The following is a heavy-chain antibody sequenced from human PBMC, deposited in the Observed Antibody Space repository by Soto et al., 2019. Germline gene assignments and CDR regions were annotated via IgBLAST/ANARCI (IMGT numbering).Heavy chain of an antibody. CDR3: ASSVLLWFGELLGFDP. J-gene: IGHJ5*02. V-gene: IGHV1-8*01. Sequence: ASVKVSCKASGCTFTSYDINWVRQATGQGLEWMGWMNPNSGNTGYAQKFQGRVTMTRNTSISTAYMELSSLRSEDTAVYYCASSVLLWFGELLGFDPWGQGTLVTVSS. CDR2: MNPNSGNT. CDR1: GCTFTSYD. D-gene: IGHD3-10*01.